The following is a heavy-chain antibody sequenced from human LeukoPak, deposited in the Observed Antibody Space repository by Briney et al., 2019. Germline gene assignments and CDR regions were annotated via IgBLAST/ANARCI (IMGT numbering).Heavy chain of an antibody. CDR2: IYYSGST. CDR3: ARHEGIGVATSNNWFDP. J-gene: IGHJ5*02. Sequence: SETLSLTCTVSGGSISSSSYYWGWIRQPPGKGLEWIGSIYYSGSTYYNPSLKSRVTISVDTSKNQFSLKLSSVTAADTAVYYCARHEGIGVATSNNWFDPWGQGTLVTVSS. D-gene: IGHD5-12*01. CDR1: GGSISSSSYY. V-gene: IGHV4-39*01.